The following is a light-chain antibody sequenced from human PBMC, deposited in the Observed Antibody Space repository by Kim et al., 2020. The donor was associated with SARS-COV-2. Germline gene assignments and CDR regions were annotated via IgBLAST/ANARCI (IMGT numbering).Light chain of an antibody. CDR3: ETCDSNTHRV. J-gene: IGLJ3*02. V-gene: IGLV4-60*03. Sequence: SVKLTCSLSSGHSTYIIAWHQQQPGKAPRYLMKVERSGSYNKGSGVPDRFSGSSSGADRYLTISNLQSEDEADYYCETCDSNTHRVFGGGTQLTVL. CDR2: VERSGSY. CDR1: SGHSTYI.